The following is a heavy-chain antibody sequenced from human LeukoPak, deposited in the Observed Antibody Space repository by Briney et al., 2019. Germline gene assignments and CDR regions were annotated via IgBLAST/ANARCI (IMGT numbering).Heavy chain of an antibody. CDR1: GFTFSSYA. CDR2: ISGSGGST. V-gene: IGHV3-23*01. J-gene: IGHJ4*02. CDR3: AKDGGAAFDY. Sequence: GGSLRLSCAASGFTFSSYAKSWVRQAPGKGLEWVSAISGSGGSTYYADSVKGRFTISRDNSKNTVYLQMNSLRADDTALYYCAKDGGAAFDYWGQGTLVTVSS. D-gene: IGHD3-16*01.